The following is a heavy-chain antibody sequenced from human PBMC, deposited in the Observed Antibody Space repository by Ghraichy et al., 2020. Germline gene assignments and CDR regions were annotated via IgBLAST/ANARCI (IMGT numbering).Heavy chain of an antibody. V-gene: IGHV1-69*13. CDR3: ARTIDYYYGMDV. J-gene: IGHJ6*02. CDR1: GGTFSSYA. Sequence: SVKVSCKASGGTFSSYAISWVRQAPGQGLEWMGGIIPIFGTANYAQKFQGRVTITADESTSTAYMELSSLRSEDTAVYYCARTIDYYYGMDVWGQGTTVTVSS. CDR2: IIPIFGTA. D-gene: IGHD3-10*01.